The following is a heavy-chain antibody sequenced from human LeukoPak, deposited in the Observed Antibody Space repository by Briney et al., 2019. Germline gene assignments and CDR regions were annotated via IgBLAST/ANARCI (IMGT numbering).Heavy chain of an antibody. CDR1: GYTFTGYY. CDR3: ARGFYYYDSSGYYSHSFDY. J-gene: IGHJ4*02. V-gene: IGHV1-2*02. Sequence: ASVKVSCKASGYTFTGYYMHWVRQAPGQGLEWMGWINPNSGGTNYAQKFQGRVTMTRDTSISTAYMELSSLRSEDTAVYYCARGFYYYDSSGYYSHSFDYWGQGTLVTVSS. CDR2: INPNSGGT. D-gene: IGHD3-22*01.